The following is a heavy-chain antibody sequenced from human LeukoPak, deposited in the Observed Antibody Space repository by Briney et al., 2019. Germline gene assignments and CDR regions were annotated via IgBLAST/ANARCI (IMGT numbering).Heavy chain of an antibody. CDR3: ARDSEANLED. D-gene: IGHD3-3*01. V-gene: IGHV3-33*01. Sequence: GGSLRLSCAASGFTFSSYGMHWVRQVPGKGLEWVAVIWYDGSNKYYADSVKGRFTISRDNSKNTLYLQMNSLRAEDTAVYYCARDSEANLEDWGQGTLVTVSS. CDR1: GFTFSSYG. J-gene: IGHJ4*02. CDR2: IWYDGSNK.